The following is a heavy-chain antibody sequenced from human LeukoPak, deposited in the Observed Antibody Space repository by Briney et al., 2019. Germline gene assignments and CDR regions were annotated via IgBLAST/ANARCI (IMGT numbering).Heavy chain of an antibody. CDR3: ARATGGSGSYYLDY. D-gene: IGHD3-10*01. CDR1: GFTVSSNY. CDR2: IYSGGST. V-gene: IGHV3-53*01. J-gene: IGHJ4*02. Sequence: GGSLRLSCAASGFTVSSNYMSWVRQAPGMGLEWVSVIYSGGSTYYADSVKGRFTISRDNSKNTLYLQMNSLRAEDTAVYYCARATGGSGSYYLDYWGQGTLVTVSS.